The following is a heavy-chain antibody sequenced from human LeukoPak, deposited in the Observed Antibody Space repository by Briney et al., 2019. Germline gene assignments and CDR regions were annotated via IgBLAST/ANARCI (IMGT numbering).Heavy chain of an antibody. CDR2: IKQDGSEK. J-gene: IGHJ6*03. D-gene: IGHD2-15*01. V-gene: IGHV3-7*01. CDR1: GFTFSSYW. Sequence: GGSLRLSCAASGFTFSSYWMSWVRQAPGKGLEWVANIKQDGSEKYYVDSVKGRFTISRDNAKNSLYLQMNSPRAEDTAVYYCARDSVVEGDDYYYYMDVWGKGTTVTVSS. CDR3: ARDSVVEGDDYYYYMDV.